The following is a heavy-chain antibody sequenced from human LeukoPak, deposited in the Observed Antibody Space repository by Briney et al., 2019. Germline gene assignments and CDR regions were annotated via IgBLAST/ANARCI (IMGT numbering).Heavy chain of an antibody. J-gene: IGHJ3*02. CDR1: GFTFSSYA. CDR2: ISYDGSNK. D-gene: IGHD4-11*01. CDR3: ARGGLPDAFDM. V-gene: IGHV3-30-3*01. Sequence: GGSLRLSCAASGFTFSSYAMHWVRQAPGKGLEWVAVISYDGSNKYYADSVKGRFTISRDNSKNSLFLQMASLRAEDSAVYYCARGGLPDAFDMWGQGTMVTVSS.